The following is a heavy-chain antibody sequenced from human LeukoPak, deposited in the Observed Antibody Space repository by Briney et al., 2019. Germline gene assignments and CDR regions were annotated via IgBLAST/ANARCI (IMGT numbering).Heavy chain of an antibody. Sequence: GGSLRLSCAASGFTFSSYAMHWVRQAPGKGLEWVAVISYDGSNKYYADSVKGRFTISRDNSKSTLYLQMNSLRAEDTAVYYCARRGNKKGIVVVTAQQYYFDYWGQGTLVTVSS. CDR2: ISYDGSNK. D-gene: IGHD2-21*02. V-gene: IGHV3-30-3*01. J-gene: IGHJ4*02. CDR1: GFTFSSYA. CDR3: ARRGNKKGIVVVTAQQYYFDY.